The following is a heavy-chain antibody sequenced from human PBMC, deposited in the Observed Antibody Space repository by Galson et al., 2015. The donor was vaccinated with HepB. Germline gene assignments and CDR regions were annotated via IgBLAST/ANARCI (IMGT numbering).Heavy chain of an antibody. D-gene: IGHD4-17*01. CDR1: GFTFSDYY. CDR3: ATFPHGDNVIGRSILQWYFAL. J-gene: IGHJ2*01. V-gene: IGHV3-11*06. CDR2: ISNNSTYT. Sequence: SLRLSCAASGFTFSDYYMNWIRQAPGKGLEWVSYISNNSTYTNYADSLKGRFTISRDNAKNSLYLQMNSLRADDTAMYYCATFPHGDNVIGRSILQWYFALWGRGTLVTVSS.